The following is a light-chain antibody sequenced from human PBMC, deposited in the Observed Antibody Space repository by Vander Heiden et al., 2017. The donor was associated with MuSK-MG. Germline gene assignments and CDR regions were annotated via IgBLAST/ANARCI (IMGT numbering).Light chain of an antibody. V-gene: IGKV3-11*01. CDR3: QQRDYWPLT. CDR1: QSVDTY. Sequence: EIVLPQSPATLSLSPGDRATLTCRASQSVDTYLAWYQQTPGQAPRLLIYDASTRASGTPARFSGSGSGTDFTLTISSLEPEDFAVFYCQQRDYWPLTFGGGTKVE. CDR2: DAS. J-gene: IGKJ4*01.